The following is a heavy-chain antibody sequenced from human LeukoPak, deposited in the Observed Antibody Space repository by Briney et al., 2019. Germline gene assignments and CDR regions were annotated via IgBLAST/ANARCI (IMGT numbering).Heavy chain of an antibody. Sequence: QPGGSLRLSCAASGFTFSSYWMHWVRQAPGKGLVWVSRINSAGTTTNYADSVKGRFTISRDNAKNTVYLQMNSLRAEDTAVYYCARTMERRYSSGWRAEYFQHWGLGTLVTVSS. J-gene: IGHJ1*01. D-gene: IGHD6-19*01. CDR3: ARTMERRYSSGWRAEYFQH. V-gene: IGHV3-74*01. CDR2: INSAGTTT. CDR1: GFTFSSYW.